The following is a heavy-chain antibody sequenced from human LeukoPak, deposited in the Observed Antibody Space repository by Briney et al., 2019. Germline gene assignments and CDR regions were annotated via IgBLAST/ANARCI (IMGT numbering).Heavy chain of an antibody. D-gene: IGHD6-19*01. CDR2: IYYSVRT. V-gene: IGHV4-59*08. Sequence: SETLSLTCSVSGASISSHYWSWIRQPPGKGLEWIGYIYYSVRTNYNPSLKSRVTISVDMPNNQFSLKMSSVTAADTAVYYCARQQSYSSGWPFDYWGQGTLVTVSS. CDR3: ARQQSYSSGWPFDY. J-gene: IGHJ4*02. CDR1: GASISSHY.